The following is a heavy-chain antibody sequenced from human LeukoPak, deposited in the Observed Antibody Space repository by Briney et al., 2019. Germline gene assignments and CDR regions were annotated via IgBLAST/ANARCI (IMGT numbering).Heavy chain of an antibody. Sequence: PGGSLRLSCAASGFTLSTYAMSWVRQAPGKGLEWVSDISGGGGSTFYADSVKGRFTISRDNSKNTLYLQMHSLRAEDTAVYYCAIYSGYGTSAFDIWGQGTMVTVSS. J-gene: IGHJ3*02. V-gene: IGHV3-23*01. D-gene: IGHD5-12*01. CDR1: GFTLSTYA. CDR2: ISGGGGST. CDR3: AIYSGYGTSAFDI.